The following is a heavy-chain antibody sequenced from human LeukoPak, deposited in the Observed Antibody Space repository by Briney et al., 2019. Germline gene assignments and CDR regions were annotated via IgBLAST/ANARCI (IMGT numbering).Heavy chain of an antibody. CDR1: GGTFSSYA. Sequence: ASVKVSCKASGGTFSSYAISWVQQAPGQGLEWMGGIIPIFGTANYAQKFQGRVTITTDESTSTAYMELSSLRSEDTAVYYCAKTYDSSGYYYEGDAFDIWGQGTMVTVSS. J-gene: IGHJ3*02. V-gene: IGHV1-69*05. CDR3: AKTYDSSGYYYEGDAFDI. CDR2: IIPIFGTA. D-gene: IGHD3-22*01.